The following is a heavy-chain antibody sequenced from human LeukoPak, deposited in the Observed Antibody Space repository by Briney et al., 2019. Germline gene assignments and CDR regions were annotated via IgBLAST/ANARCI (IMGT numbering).Heavy chain of an antibody. CDR2: IVGSSSNI. D-gene: IGHD1-1*01. J-gene: IGHJ4*02. CDR3: ATDSPETAAFDY. V-gene: IGHV3-48*04. CDR1: GFTFSSYS. Sequence: GGSLRLSCAASGFTFSSYSMNWVRQAPGKGLEWVSYIVGSSSNIYYADSVKGRFTISRDNAKNSLYLQMDSLRAEDTAVYYCATDSPETAAFDYWGQGTLVTVSS.